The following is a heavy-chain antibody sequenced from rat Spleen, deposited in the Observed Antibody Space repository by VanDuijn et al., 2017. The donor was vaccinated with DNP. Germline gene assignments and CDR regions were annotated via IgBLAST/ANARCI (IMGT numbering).Heavy chain of an antibody. J-gene: IGHJ2*01. V-gene: IGHV5-22*01. Sequence: EVQLVESGGDLVQPGRSLKLFCAASGFTFSDYYMAWIRQAPTKGLEWVAYISYDGGTTKYGDSVKGRFTISRDNAKNTLYLQMNSLRSEDMATYYCVRWNSGHFDYWGQGVMVPVSS. D-gene: IGHD4-3*01. CDR1: GFTFSDYY. CDR2: ISYDGGTT. CDR3: VRWNSGHFDY.